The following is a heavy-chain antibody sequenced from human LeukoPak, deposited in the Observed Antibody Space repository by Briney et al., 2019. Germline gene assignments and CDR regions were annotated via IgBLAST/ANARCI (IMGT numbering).Heavy chain of an antibody. CDR2: IWSDGSNK. D-gene: IGHD1-26*01. V-gene: IGHV3-33*01. Sequence: GGSLRLSCAASGFTFSSNGMHWVRQAPGKGLEWVAVIWSDGSNKNHADSVKGRFTISRDNSKDTLYLQMNSLRAEDTAVYYCATDRGGAPFDSWGQGTLVTVSS. CDR3: ATDRGGAPFDS. J-gene: IGHJ5*01. CDR1: GFTFSSNG.